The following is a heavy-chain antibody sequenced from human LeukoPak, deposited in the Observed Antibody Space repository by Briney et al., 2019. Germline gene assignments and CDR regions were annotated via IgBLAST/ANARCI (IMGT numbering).Heavy chain of an antibody. V-gene: IGHV3-7*01. CDR3: TRDSGLTGYDLLDY. Sequence: GGSLRLSCAASGFPFSTYWITWVRQAPGKGLEWVANIKNDGSKKYYVASVKGRFTISRDNAENSLFLQMNSLKVEDTAIYYCTRDSGLTGYDLLDYWGQGTLVTVSS. CDR2: IKNDGSKK. J-gene: IGHJ4*02. CDR1: GFPFSTYW. D-gene: IGHD5-12*01.